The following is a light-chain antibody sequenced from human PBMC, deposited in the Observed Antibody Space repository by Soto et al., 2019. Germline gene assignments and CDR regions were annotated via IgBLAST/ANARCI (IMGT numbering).Light chain of an antibody. CDR1: QRVSSH. V-gene: IGKV3-15*01. CDR2: AAS. J-gene: IGKJ1*01. Sequence: ETVMTQSPVTLSVSPGYTSTLSCRASQRVSSHLAWYQQKPGQAPRLLIYAASTRATGIPVRFSGSGSETEFTLTIRSLQSEDFALYYCYQYNNWPWTFGQGTTGDIK. CDR3: YQYNNWPWT.